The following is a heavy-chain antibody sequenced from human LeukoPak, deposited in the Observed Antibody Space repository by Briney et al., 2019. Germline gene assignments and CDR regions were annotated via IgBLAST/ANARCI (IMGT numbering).Heavy chain of an antibody. Sequence: PGGSLRLSCAASGFTFNGNWMNWVRQAPGKGLEWVSCIKSDGSSTIYADSVKGRFTISRDNAKNTLYLQMNSLRGEDTAVYYCTRETSNAFDIWGQGTMVTVSS. J-gene: IGHJ3*02. CDR3: TRETSNAFDI. CDR2: IKSDGSST. V-gene: IGHV3-74*01. CDR1: GFTFNGNW.